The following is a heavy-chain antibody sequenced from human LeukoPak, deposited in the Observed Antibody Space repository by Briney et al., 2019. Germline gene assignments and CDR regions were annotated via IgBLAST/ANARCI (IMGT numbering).Heavy chain of an antibody. CDR1: GGTFSSYA. Sequence: SVKVSCKASGGTFSSYAISWVRQAPGQGLEWMGRIIPIFGTANYAQKFQGRVTITTDESTSTAYMELSSLRSEDTAVYYCASGFGELLEDYFDHWGQGTLVTVSS. V-gene: IGHV1-69*05. CDR3: ASGFGELLEDYFDH. D-gene: IGHD3-10*01. CDR2: IIPIFGTA. J-gene: IGHJ4*02.